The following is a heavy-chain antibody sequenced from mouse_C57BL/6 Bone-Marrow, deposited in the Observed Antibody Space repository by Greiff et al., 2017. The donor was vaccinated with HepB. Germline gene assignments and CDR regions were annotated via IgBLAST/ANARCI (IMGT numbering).Heavy chain of an antibody. CDR3: ARDNGSSYGAMDY. J-gene: IGHJ4*01. V-gene: IGHV3-6*01. Sequence: DVHLVESGPGLVKPSQSLSLTCSVTGYSITSGYYWNWIRQFPGNKLEWMGYISYDGSNNYNPSLKNRIAITRDTSKNQFFLKLNSVTTEDTATYYCARDNGSSYGAMDYWGQGTSVTVSS. CDR1: GYSITSGYY. CDR2: ISYDGSN. D-gene: IGHD1-1*01.